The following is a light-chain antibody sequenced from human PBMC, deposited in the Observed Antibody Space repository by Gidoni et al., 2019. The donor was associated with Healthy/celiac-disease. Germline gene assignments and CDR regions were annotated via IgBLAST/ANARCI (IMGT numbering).Light chain of an antibody. J-gene: IGKJ1*01. CDR1: QSLLHSNGYNY. Sequence: DLVMTQSPLSLPVAPGEPASISCRSSQSLLHSNGYNYLDWYLQKPGQSPQLLIYLGFNRASGVPDRYSGSGSGTDFTLKISRVEAEDVGVYYCMQALQTRTFGQGTKVEIK. V-gene: IGKV2-28*01. CDR2: LGF. CDR3: MQALQTRT.